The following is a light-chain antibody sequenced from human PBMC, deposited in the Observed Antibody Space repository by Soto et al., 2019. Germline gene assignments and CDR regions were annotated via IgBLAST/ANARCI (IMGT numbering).Light chain of an antibody. J-gene: IGKJ1*01. CDR3: QQYNSSPRT. V-gene: IGKV3D-15*01. CDR2: DAS. Sequence: EIVMSLSPATLSVSPGERATLSCRASQSVSSNLAWYQQKPGQAPRLLIYDASNRATGIPARFSGSGSGTDFTLTISRLEPEDFAVYYCQQYNSSPRTFGQGSMVDIK. CDR1: QSVSSN.